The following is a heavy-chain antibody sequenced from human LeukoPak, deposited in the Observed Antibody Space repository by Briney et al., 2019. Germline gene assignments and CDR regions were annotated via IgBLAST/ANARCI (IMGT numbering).Heavy chain of an antibody. J-gene: IGHJ3*02. V-gene: IGHV3-20*04. CDR2: INWNGGST. Sequence: PGGSLRLSCAASGFTFDDYGMSWVRQAPGKGLEWVSGINWNGGSTGYADSVKGRFTISRDNAKNSLYLQMHSLRAEDTALYYCARGRLALVTTPDAFDIWGQGTMVTVSS. CDR3: ARGRLALVTTPDAFDI. D-gene: IGHD4-17*01. CDR1: GFTFDDYG.